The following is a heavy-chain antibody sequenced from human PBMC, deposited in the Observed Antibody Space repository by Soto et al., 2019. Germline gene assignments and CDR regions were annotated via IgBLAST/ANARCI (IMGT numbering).Heavy chain of an antibody. CDR3: AKHMRVVVVATNYGGFDY. J-gene: IGHJ4*02. Sequence: GGSLRLSCAASGFTFSSYGMHWVRQAPGKGLEWVAVISYDGSNKYYADSVKGRFTISRDNSKNTLYLQMNSLRAEDTAVYYCAKHMRVVVVATNYGGFDYWGQGTLVTVSS. D-gene: IGHD2-15*01. V-gene: IGHV3-30*18. CDR1: GFTFSSYG. CDR2: ISYDGSNK.